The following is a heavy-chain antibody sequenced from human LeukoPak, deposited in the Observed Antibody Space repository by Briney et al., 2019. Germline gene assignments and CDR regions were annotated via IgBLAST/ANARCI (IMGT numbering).Heavy chain of an antibody. J-gene: IGHJ4*02. CDR3: AKTFNRYCSGGSCYGNFDY. CDR1: GFTVDDYA. CDR2: ISWNSGSI. D-gene: IGHD2-15*01. Sequence: GGSLRLSCAASGFTVDDYAMHWVRQAPGKGLEWVSGISWNSGSIGYADSVKGRFTISRDNAENSLYLQMNSLRAEDTALYFCAKTFNRYCSGGSCYGNFDYWGQGTLATVSS. V-gene: IGHV3-9*01.